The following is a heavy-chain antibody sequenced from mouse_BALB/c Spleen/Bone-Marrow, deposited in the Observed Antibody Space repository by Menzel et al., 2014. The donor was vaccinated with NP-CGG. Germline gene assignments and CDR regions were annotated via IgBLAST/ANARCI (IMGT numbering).Heavy chain of an antibody. D-gene: IGHD2-10*01. Sequence: QAQLKESGPGLAAPSQSLSITCTVFGFSLTSYGVSWLRQPPGKGLEWLGVIWGDGSTNYHSALISRLSISKDNSKSQVFLKLNSLQTDDRTTYDSAKRSYYGKAYWGQGTLVTVSA. CDR2: IWGDGST. CDR3: AKRSYYGKAY. CDR1: GFSLTSYG. J-gene: IGHJ3*01. V-gene: IGHV2-3*01.